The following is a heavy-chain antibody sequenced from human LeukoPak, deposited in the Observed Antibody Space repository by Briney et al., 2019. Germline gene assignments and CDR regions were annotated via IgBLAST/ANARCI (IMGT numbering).Heavy chain of an antibody. Sequence: ASVKVSCKASGYTFTGYYMHWVRQAPGQGLEWMGWINPNSGGTNYAQKFQGRVTMTRDTSISTAYMELSSLRSEDTAVYYCARAGSGGYSYGLLRRAFDIWGQGTMVTVSS. CDR1: GYTFTGYY. CDR2: INPNSGGT. J-gene: IGHJ3*02. V-gene: IGHV1-2*02. CDR3: ARAGSGGYSYGLLRRAFDI. D-gene: IGHD5-18*01.